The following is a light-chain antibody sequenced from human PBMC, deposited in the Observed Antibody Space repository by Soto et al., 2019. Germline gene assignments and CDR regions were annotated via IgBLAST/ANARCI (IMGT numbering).Light chain of an antibody. J-gene: IGKJ5*01. Sequence: IVCAQSPATLSLSPLEISTLSCRASQSVSIYLAWYQQKPGQAPRLLIYDASNRATGIPARFSGSGSGTDFTLTISSLEPEDFAVYYCQQRGDWPPITFGQGTRLEIK. CDR1: QSVSIY. CDR2: DAS. V-gene: IGKV3-11*01. CDR3: QQRGDWPPIT.